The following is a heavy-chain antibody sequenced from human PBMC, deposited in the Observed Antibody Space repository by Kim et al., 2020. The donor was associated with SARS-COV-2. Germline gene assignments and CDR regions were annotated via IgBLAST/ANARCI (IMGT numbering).Heavy chain of an antibody. CDR3: ARGALPSAFDL. CDR2: MNPKSGKT. CDR1: GYTFTSDD. J-gene: IGHJ3*01. V-gene: IGHV1-8*01. Sequence: ASVKVSCKASGYTFTSDDVNWLRQTTRHGLEWMGWMNPKSGKTGFGQRFQGRVTMTRRTSVTTAYMELSDLTVDDTGVYYCARGALPSAFDLWGQGTLVTVSS. D-gene: IGHD2-2*01.